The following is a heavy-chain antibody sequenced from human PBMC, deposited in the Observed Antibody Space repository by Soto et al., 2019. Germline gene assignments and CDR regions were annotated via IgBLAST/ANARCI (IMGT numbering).Heavy chain of an antibody. CDR2: INHSGST. V-gene: IGHV4-34*01. J-gene: IGHJ4*02. CDR3: ARDKITGLFDY. CDR1: GGSFSGYY. Sequence: SETLSLTCAVYGGSFSGYYWTWIRQPPGTGLEWIGEINHSGSTNYNPSLKSRVTISVDTSKNQFSLKLASVTAADTAVYYCARDKITGLFDYWGQGTLVTVYS. D-gene: IGHD2-8*02.